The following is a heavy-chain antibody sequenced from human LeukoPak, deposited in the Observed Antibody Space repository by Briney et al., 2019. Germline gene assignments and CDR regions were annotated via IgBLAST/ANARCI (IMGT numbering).Heavy chain of an antibody. D-gene: IGHD6-19*01. V-gene: IGHV3-64D*09. Sequence: GSLRLSRLASGFTFRYYAMSWVRPAPGKGLQFVSAVRSNGGSTYYADSVKGRFTISRDNSKNTLYLQMSSLRAEDMAVYYCVKGGDSGWYYFDYWGQGTLVTVSS. J-gene: IGHJ4*02. CDR1: GFTFRYYA. CDR2: VRSNGGST. CDR3: VKGGDSGWYYFDY.